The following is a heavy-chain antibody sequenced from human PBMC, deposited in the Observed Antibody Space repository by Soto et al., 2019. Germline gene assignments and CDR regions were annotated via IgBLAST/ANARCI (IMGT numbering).Heavy chain of an antibody. Sequence: SETLSLTCSVSGDSVSGDSYYWTWIRQPPGKGLEWMGYVSSSGRTNYNPSLKSRVIISLDTSSNQFSLELTSVTAADTAIYYCARDIRGYSRAFDYWGQGTLVTVSS. D-gene: IGHD5-18*01. CDR3: ARDIRGYSRAFDY. CDR1: GDSVSGDSYY. J-gene: IGHJ4*02. V-gene: IGHV4-61*01. CDR2: VSSSGRT.